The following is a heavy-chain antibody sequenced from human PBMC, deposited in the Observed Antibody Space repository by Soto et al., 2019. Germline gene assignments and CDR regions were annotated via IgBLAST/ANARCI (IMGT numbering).Heavy chain of an antibody. J-gene: IGHJ4*02. V-gene: IGHV3-7*01. Sequence: PGGSLRLSCAVSGFNVMSYWMSWVRQAPGKGLEWVASVKEDGSELYYLHSVRGRFSISRDSAGNALQLTMNYLSAEDTGVYFCARDIGFDYVNWGQGIPVTVSS. CDR1: GFNVMSYW. D-gene: IGHD3-16*01. CDR2: VKEDGSEL. CDR3: ARDIGFDYVN.